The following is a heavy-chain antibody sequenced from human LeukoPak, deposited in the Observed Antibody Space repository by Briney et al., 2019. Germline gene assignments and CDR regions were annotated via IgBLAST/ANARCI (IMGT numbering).Heavy chain of an antibody. CDR3: AKDISSYYGSGSYYTGYDY. J-gene: IGHJ4*02. CDR2: VSGSGGST. V-gene: IGHV3-23*01. D-gene: IGHD3-10*01. Sequence: GGSLRLSCAASGFTFSSYSMNWVRQAPGKGLEWVSAVSGSGGSTYYADSVKGRFTISRDNSKNMLYLQMNSLRAEDTAVYYCAKDISSYYGSGSYYTGYDYWGQGTLVTVSS. CDR1: GFTFSSYS.